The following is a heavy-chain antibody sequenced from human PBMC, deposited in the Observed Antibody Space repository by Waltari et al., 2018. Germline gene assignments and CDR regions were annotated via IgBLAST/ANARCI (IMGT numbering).Heavy chain of an antibody. CDR2: MNPNSGNT. CDR1: GYTFPSYD. J-gene: IGHJ4*02. CDR3: ARRLGGITMIEDYFDY. Sequence: QVQLVQSGAEVKKPGASVTVSCKASGYTFPSYDINWVRQATGQGLEWMGWMNPNSGNTGYAQKFQGRVTITRNTSISTAYMELSSLRSEDTAVYYCARRLGGITMIEDYFDYWGQGTLVTVSS. V-gene: IGHV1-8*03. D-gene: IGHD3-22*01.